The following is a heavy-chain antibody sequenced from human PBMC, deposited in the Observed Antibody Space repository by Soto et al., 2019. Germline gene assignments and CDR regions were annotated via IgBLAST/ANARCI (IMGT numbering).Heavy chain of an antibody. CDR1: GGSISSGDYY. D-gene: IGHD2-15*01. CDR3: ARFDSSGGRGLDY. CDR2: IYYSGST. Sequence: QVQLQESGPGLVKPSQTLSLTCTVSGGSISSGDYYWSWIRQPPGKGLEWIGYIYYSGSTYYNPSLKSRVTISADTSKNQFSLKLSSVTAADTAVFYCARFDSSGGRGLDYWGQGTLVTVSS. J-gene: IGHJ4*02. V-gene: IGHV4-30-4*01.